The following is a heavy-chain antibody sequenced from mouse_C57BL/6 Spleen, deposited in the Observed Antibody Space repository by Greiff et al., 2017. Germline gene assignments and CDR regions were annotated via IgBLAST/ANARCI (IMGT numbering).Heavy chain of an antibody. Sequence: VQLKESGPELVKPGASVKISCKASGYSFTGYYMNWVKQSPEKSLEWIGEINPSTGGTTYNQKFKAKATLTVDKSSSTAYMQLKSLTSEDSAVYYCARALFPHAMDYWGQGTSVTVSS. D-gene: IGHD1-1*01. V-gene: IGHV1-42*01. CDR3: ARALFPHAMDY. CDR2: INPSTGGT. J-gene: IGHJ4*01. CDR1: GYSFTGYY.